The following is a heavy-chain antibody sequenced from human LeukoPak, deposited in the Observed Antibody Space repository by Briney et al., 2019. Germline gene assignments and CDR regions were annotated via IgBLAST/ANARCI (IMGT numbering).Heavy chain of an antibody. CDR1: GYIFTTYA. J-gene: IGHJ5*02. V-gene: IGHV7-4-1*02. Sequence: ASVKVSCKASGYIFTTYAMNWVRQAPGQGLEWMGWINTNTGNPTYAQGFTGRFVFSLDSSVSTAYLQISGLKAEDTAVYYCARPGIAAAGNWFDPWGQGTLVTVSS. CDR2: INTNTGNP. D-gene: IGHD6-13*01. CDR3: ARPGIAAAGNWFDP.